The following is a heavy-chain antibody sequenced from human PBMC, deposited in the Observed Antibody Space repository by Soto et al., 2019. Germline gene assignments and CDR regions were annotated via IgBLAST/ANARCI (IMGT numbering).Heavy chain of an antibody. Sequence: GGSLRLSCAASGFTVSSNYMSWVRQAPGKGLEWVSVIYSGGSTYYADSVKGRFTISRDNSKNTLYLQMNSLRAEDTAVYYCARTRIIFFGVVITTPDDAFDIWGQRTMVTVSS. CDR2: IYSGGST. D-gene: IGHD3-3*01. CDR1: GFTVSSNY. J-gene: IGHJ3*02. CDR3: ARTRIIFFGVVITTPDDAFDI. V-gene: IGHV3-53*01.